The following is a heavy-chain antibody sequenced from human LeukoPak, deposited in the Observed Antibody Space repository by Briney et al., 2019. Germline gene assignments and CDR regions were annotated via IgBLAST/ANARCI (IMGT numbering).Heavy chain of an antibody. Sequence: SETLSLTCAVSGYSISSGYYWGWIRQPPGKGLEWIGSIYHSGSTYYNPSLKSRVTISVDTSKNQFSLKLSSVTAADTAVFYCAREGRFGEKDVWGKGTTVTVSS. J-gene: IGHJ6*04. CDR2: IYHSGST. D-gene: IGHD3-10*01. CDR1: GYSISSGYY. V-gene: IGHV4-38-2*02. CDR3: AREGRFGEKDV.